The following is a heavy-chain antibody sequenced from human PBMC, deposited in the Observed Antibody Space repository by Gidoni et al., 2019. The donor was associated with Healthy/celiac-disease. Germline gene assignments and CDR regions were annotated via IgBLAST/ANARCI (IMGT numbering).Heavy chain of an antibody. CDR1: GGTFSSYA. CDR3: ARDRGSSSHYYYYYMDV. Sequence: QVQLVQSGAEVKKPGSSVKVSGKAYGGTFSSYAISWVRQAPGQGLEWMGRIIPILGIANYAQKFQGRVTITAEKSTSTAYMELSSLRSEDTAVYYCARDRGSSSHYYYYYMDVWGKGTTVTVSS. CDR2: IIPILGIA. V-gene: IGHV1-69*04. D-gene: IGHD6-6*01. J-gene: IGHJ6*03.